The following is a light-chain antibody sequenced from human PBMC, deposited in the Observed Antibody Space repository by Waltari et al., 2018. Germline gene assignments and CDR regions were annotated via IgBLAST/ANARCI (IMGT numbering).Light chain of an antibody. CDR2: QDS. CDR3: QLWDSSTAWV. J-gene: IGLJ3*02. CDR1: KLGDKY. Sequence: SYELTQPPSVSVSPGQTASITCSGDKLGDKYVCWYQQKPGQSPVLVIYQDSKRPSGIPGRFSGSNSGNTATLTISGTQAMYEADYYCQLWDSSTAWVFGGGTKLTV. V-gene: IGLV3-1*01.